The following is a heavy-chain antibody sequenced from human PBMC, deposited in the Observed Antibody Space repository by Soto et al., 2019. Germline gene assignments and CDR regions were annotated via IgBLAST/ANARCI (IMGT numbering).Heavy chain of an antibody. Sequence: SVKVSCKASGGTFSSYAISWVRQAPGQGLEWMGGIIPIFGTANYAQKFQGRVTITADEYTSTAYMELSSLRSEDTAVYYCARASDRYNWNYGWFDHWGQGTLVTVSS. V-gene: IGHV1-69*13. CDR2: IIPIFGTA. D-gene: IGHD1-7*01. CDR3: ARASDRYNWNYGWFDH. CDR1: GGTFSSYA. J-gene: IGHJ5*02.